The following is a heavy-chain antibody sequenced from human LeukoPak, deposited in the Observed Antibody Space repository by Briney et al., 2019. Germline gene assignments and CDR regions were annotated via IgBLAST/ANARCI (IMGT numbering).Heavy chain of an antibody. Sequence: SVKVSCKASGGTFSGYAISWVRQAPGQGLEWMGGIIPIFGTANYAQKFQGRVTITTDESTSTAYMELSSLRSEDTAVYYCAGDRALQAFDIWGQGTMVTVSS. J-gene: IGHJ3*02. CDR2: IIPIFGTA. D-gene: IGHD3-10*01. CDR3: AGDRALQAFDI. CDR1: GGTFSGYA. V-gene: IGHV1-69*05.